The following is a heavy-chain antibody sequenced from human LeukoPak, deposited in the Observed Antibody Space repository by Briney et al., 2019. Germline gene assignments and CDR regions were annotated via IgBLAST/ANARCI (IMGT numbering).Heavy chain of an antibody. V-gene: IGHV4-34*01. J-gene: IGHJ4*02. CDR1: GGSFSGYY. Sequence: SETLSLTCAVYGGSFSGYYWSWIRQPPGKGLEWIGEINHSGSTNYNPSLKSRVTISVDTSENQFSLKLSSVTAADTALYYCARAAFYDIDYWGQGTLVTVSS. D-gene: IGHD3-22*01. CDR2: INHSGST. CDR3: ARAAFYDIDY.